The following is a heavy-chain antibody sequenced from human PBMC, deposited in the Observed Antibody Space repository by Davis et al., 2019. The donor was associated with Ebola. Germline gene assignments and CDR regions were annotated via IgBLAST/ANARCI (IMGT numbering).Heavy chain of an antibody. Sequence: GESLKISCAASGFIFSSYGMHWVRQAPGKGLEWVAFIRYDGSNKYYADSVKGRFTISRDNSKNTLYLQMNSLRAEDTAVYYCAKDLRTTSAFDIWGQGTMVTVSS. CDR2: IRYDGSNK. D-gene: IGHD1-1*01. J-gene: IGHJ3*02. CDR3: AKDLRTTSAFDI. V-gene: IGHV3-30*02. CDR1: GFIFSSYG.